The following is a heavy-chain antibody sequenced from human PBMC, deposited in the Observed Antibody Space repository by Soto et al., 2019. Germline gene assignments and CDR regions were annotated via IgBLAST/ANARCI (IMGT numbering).Heavy chain of an antibody. V-gene: IGHV1-69*02. CDR3: ARAPYLAVAGHYYYYGMDV. Sequence: SVKVSCKASGGTFSSYTISWVRQAPGQGLEWMGRIIPIFGIANYAQKFQGRVTITADKSTSTAYMELSSLRSEDTAVYYCARAPYLAVAGHYYYYGMDVWGQ. D-gene: IGHD6-19*01. CDR2: IIPIFGIA. J-gene: IGHJ6*02. CDR1: GGTFSSYT.